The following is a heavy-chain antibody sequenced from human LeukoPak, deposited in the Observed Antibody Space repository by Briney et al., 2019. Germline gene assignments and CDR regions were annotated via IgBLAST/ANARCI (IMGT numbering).Heavy chain of an antibody. CDR2: INPNSDGT. J-gene: IGHJ4*02. V-gene: IGHV1-2*04. CDR1: GYTFTGYY. CDR3: ARGTASHDTMIVLPSGLGD. D-gene: IGHD3-22*01. Sequence: ASVKVSCKASGYTFTGYYMHWVRQAPGQGLEWMGWINPNSDGTNYAQKFQGWVTMTRDTSISTAYMELSRLRSDDTAVYYCARGTASHDTMIVLPSGLGDWGQGTLVTVSS.